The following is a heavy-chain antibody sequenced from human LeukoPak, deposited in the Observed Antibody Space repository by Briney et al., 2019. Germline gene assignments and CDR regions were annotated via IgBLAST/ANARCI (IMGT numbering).Heavy chain of an antibody. CDR2: ISGGGGTT. D-gene: IGHD2-21*02. J-gene: IGHJ5*01. CDR3: AKGPVVTATYNWFDS. CDR1: GFTFNTYA. Sequence: GGSLRLSCAASGFTFNTYAMSWVRQAPGKGLEWVSVISGGGGTTYYADSVKGRFTISRDSSKNTLYLRMNSLRVEDTAVYYCAKGPVVTATYNWFDSWGQGALVTVSS. V-gene: IGHV3-23*01.